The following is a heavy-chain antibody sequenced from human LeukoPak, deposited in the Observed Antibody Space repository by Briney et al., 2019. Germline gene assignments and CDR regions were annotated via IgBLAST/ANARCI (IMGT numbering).Heavy chain of an antibody. Sequence: SETLSLTCTVSGGSISSSSYYWGWIRQPPGKGLEWIGSIYYSGSTYYNPSLKSRVTISVDTSKNQFSLKLSSVTAADTAVYYCARGPQNVVVPAAHWFDPWGQGTLVTVSS. D-gene: IGHD2-2*01. CDR2: IYYSGST. V-gene: IGHV4-39*07. CDR1: GGSISSSSYY. J-gene: IGHJ5*02. CDR3: ARGPQNVVVPAAHWFDP.